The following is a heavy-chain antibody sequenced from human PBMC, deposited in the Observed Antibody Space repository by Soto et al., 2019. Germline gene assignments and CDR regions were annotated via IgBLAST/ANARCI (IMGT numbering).Heavy chain of an antibody. J-gene: IGHJ5*02. CDR1: GFTFSSYG. V-gene: IGHV3-33*01. D-gene: IGHD2-15*01. CDR3: ARDAVPGVVNWFDP. CDR2: IWYDGSNK. Sequence: LRLSCAASGFTFSSYGMHWVRQAPGKGLEWVAVIWYDGSNKYYADSVKGRFTISRDNSKNTLYLQMNGLRAKDTAVYYCARDAVPGVVNWFDPWGQGTLVTVSS.